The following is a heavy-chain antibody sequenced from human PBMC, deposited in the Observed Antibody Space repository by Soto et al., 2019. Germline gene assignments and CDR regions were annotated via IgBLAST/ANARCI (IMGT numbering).Heavy chain of an antibody. CDR1: GFTFSSYA. V-gene: IGHV3-30-3*01. CDR3: AREDKDWFDP. J-gene: IGHJ5*02. CDR2: ISYDGSNK. Sequence: GGSLRLSCAASGFTFSSYAMHWVRQAPGKGLEWVAVISYDGSNKYYADSVKGRFTISRDNSKNTLYLQMNSLRAEDTAVYYCAREDKDWFDPWGQGTLVTVSS.